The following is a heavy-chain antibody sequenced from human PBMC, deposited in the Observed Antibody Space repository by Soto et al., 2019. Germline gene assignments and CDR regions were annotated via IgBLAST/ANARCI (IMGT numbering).Heavy chain of an antibody. Sequence: QLQLQESGPGLVKPSETLSLTCTVSGGSINNANYYWGWIRQPPGKGLEWIGSIYYSGSTYYDPSLKSRVTISVDTSKNQFSLKLNSVTAADTALYYCAILRGFSTGWLDCWGQGSLVTVSS. CDR1: GGSINNANYY. CDR3: AILRGFSTGWLDC. CDR2: IYYSGST. J-gene: IGHJ4*02. V-gene: IGHV4-39*01. D-gene: IGHD6-25*01.